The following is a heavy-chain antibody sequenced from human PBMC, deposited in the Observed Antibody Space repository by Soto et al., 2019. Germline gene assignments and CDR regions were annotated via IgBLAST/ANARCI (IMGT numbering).Heavy chain of an antibody. CDR1: GFTVSSTY. CDR2: IYSGGST. J-gene: IGHJ4*02. V-gene: IGHV3-66*01. D-gene: IGHD3-16*01. Sequence: EVQLVESGGGLVQPGGSLRLSCVASGFTVSSTYMHWVRQAPGKGLEWVSLIYSGGSTYYTDSVKGRFTISRDNSKNTLNLQMNSLRAEDTAVYYCARDIGLLGTFDYWGQGTLVTVSS. CDR3: ARDIGLLGTFDY.